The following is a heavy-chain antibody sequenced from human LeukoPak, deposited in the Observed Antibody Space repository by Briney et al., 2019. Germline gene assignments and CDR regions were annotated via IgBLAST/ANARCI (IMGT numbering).Heavy chain of an antibody. V-gene: IGHV1-18*01. CDR3: ARDFLSYDGSENHFEDTFDI. D-gene: IGHD3-22*01. CDR2: IVAFIGNT. CDR1: GYSFDRYG. Sequence: ASVKVSCKASGYSFDRYGISWVRQAPGQGLGWLGWIVAFIGNTNYAQNLQGRVTITADTSTTTAYMELRSLSSEDTAVYYCARDFLSYDGSENHFEDTFDIWGQGTMVTVSS. J-gene: IGHJ3*02.